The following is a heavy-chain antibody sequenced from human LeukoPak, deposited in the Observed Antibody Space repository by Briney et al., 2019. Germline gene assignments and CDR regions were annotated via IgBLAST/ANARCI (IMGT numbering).Heavy chain of an antibody. J-gene: IGHJ4*02. V-gene: IGHV4-4*07. CDR3: ARESARSLFDY. CDR2: IYTSGST. CDR1: GGSISSYY. Sequence: SETLSLTCTVSGGSISSYYWSWIRQPAGKGLEWIGRIYTSGSTNYNPSLKSRVTISVDKSKNQFSLKLSSVTAADTAVHYCARESARSLFDYWGQGTLVTVSS. D-gene: IGHD6-6*01.